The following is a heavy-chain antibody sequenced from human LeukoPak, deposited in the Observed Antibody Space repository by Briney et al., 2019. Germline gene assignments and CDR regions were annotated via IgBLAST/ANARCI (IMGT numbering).Heavy chain of an antibody. CDR2: IYYSGST. J-gene: IGHJ4*02. CDR1: GGSISSSSYY. Sequence: SETLSLTCTVSGGSISSSSYYWSWIRQPPGKGLEWIGNIYYSGSTYCDPSLKSRVTISIDTSRNQFSLKLSSVTAADTAVYYCARKPIVSNARYYFDYWGRGTLVTVSS. V-gene: IGHV4-39*07. D-gene: IGHD3-22*01. CDR3: ARKPIVSNARYYFDY.